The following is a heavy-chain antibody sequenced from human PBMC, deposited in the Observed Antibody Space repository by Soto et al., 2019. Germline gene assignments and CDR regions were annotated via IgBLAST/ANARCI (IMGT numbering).Heavy chain of an antibody. CDR1: GVSFSSYA. CDR3: ARAIAVGSTSLDY. Sequence: GGSLRLSCVASGVSFSSYAMNWVRQAPGKGLEWVSTISGSFGSTYYADSVQGRFTVSRDNSKNTLYLQMNSLRAEDTAVYFCARAIAVGSTSLDYWGLGTRVTVSS. J-gene: IGHJ4*02. D-gene: IGHD6-19*01. V-gene: IGHV3-23*01. CDR2: ISGSFGST.